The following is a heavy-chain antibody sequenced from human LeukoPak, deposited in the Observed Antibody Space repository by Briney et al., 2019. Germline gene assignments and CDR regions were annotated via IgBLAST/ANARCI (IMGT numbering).Heavy chain of an antibody. D-gene: IGHD4-17*01. CDR3: ARAGLRSRSDAFDI. J-gene: IGHJ3*02. Sequence: GGSLRLSCAASGFTFSSYSMNWVRQAPGKGLEWVSSISSSSSYIYYADSVKGRSTISRDNAKNSLYLQMNSLRAEDTAVYYCARAGLRSRSDAFDIWGQGTMVTVSS. CDR2: ISSSSSYI. CDR1: GFTFSSYS. V-gene: IGHV3-21*01.